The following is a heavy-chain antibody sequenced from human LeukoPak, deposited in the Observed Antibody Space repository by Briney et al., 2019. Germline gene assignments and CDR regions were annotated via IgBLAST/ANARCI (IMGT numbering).Heavy chain of an antibody. V-gene: IGHV1-2*02. D-gene: IGHD5-18*01. CDR1: GYTFTGYY. J-gene: IGHJ4*02. CDR2: INPNSGGT. Sequence: ASVKVSCKASGYTFTGYYMDWVRQAPGQGLELMGCINPNSGGTNYAQKFQGRVTMTRDTSISTAYMELSRLRSDDTAVYYCARDPASDTAMGVCWGQGTLVTVSS. CDR3: ARDPASDTAMGVC.